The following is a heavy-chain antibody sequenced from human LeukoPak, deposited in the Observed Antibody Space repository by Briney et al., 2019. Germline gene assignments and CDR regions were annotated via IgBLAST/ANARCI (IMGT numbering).Heavy chain of an antibody. V-gene: IGHV3-48*04. J-gene: IGHJ4*02. CDR1: GFTFSSYG. Sequence: PGRSLRLSCAASGFTFSSYGMHWVRQAPGKGLEWVSYISSSGSTIYYADSVKGRFTISRDNAKNSLYLQVNSLRAEDTAVYYCARGSLAIFDWGQGTLVTVSS. CDR3: ARGSLAIFD. D-gene: IGHD3-9*01. CDR2: ISSSGSTI.